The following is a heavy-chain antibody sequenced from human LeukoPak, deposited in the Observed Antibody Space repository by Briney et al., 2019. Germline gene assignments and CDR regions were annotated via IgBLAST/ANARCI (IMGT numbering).Heavy chain of an antibody. CDR2: IYYSGST. D-gene: IGHD3-10*01. Sequence: KPSETLSLTCTVSSGSISSYYWSWIRQPAGKGLEWIGSIYYSGSTYYNPSLKSRVTISVDTSKNQFSLKLSSVTAADTAVYYRARVPSGSYYMGSVDYWGQGTLVTVSS. V-gene: IGHV4-4*07. CDR3: ARVPSGSYYMGSVDY. CDR1: SGSISSYY. J-gene: IGHJ4*02.